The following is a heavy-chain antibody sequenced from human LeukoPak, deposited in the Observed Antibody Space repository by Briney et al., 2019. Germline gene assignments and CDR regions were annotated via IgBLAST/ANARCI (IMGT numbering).Heavy chain of an antibody. D-gene: IGHD5-18*01. J-gene: IGHJ4*02. Sequence: GGSLRLSCAASGFTFSSYALSWVRQAPGKGLEWVSAISGSGGSTYYADSVKGRFTISRDNSKNTLYLQMNSLRAEDTAVYYCAKVYSYGYRYFDYWGQGTLVTVSS. V-gene: IGHV3-23*01. CDR3: AKVYSYGYRYFDY. CDR1: GFTFSSYA. CDR2: ISGSGGST.